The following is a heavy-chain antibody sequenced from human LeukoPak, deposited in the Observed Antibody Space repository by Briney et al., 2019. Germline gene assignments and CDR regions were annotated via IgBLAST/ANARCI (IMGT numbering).Heavy chain of an antibody. CDR3: ARELVRGSWFDP. Sequence: PSETLSLTCTVSGGSISSSSYYWGWIRQPPGKGLEWIGSIYYSGSTYYNPSLKSRVTISVDTSKNQFSLKLSSVTAAGTAVYYCARELVRGSWFDPWGQGTLVTVSS. J-gene: IGHJ5*02. V-gene: IGHV4-39*07. CDR1: GGSISSSSYY. D-gene: IGHD6-6*01. CDR2: IYYSGST.